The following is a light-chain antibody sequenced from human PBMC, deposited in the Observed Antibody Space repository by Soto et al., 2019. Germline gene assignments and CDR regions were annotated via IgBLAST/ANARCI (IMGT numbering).Light chain of an antibody. Sequence: DIQMTQSPSSVSASVGDRVTITCRASQGISYWLAWYQQKPGKVPKLLIYSASSLQSGVPSRFSGGGSGTDFTLTISSLQPEDFATYYCQQANSFPLTFGGGTKVEIK. J-gene: IGKJ4*01. V-gene: IGKV1-12*01. CDR1: QGISYW. CDR2: SAS. CDR3: QQANSFPLT.